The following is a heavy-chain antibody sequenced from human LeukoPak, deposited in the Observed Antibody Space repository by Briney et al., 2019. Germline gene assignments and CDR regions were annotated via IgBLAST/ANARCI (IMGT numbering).Heavy chain of an antibody. CDR2: ISSSSSYI. Sequence: PGGSLRLSCAASGFTFSSYSMNWVRQAPGKGLEWVSSISSSSSYIYYADSVKGRFTISRDNAKNSLYLQMNSLRAEDTAVYYCARDSGPALYSSGWYPAMSWGQGTLVTVSS. D-gene: IGHD6-19*01. V-gene: IGHV3-21*01. J-gene: IGHJ4*02. CDR1: GFTFSSYS. CDR3: ARDSGPALYSSGWYPAMS.